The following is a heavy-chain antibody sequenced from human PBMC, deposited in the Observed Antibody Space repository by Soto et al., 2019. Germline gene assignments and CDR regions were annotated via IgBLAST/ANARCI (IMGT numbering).Heavy chain of an antibody. CDR2: INPNSGGT. D-gene: IGHD1-26*01. V-gene: IGHV1-2*04. Sequence: ASVKVSCKASGYTFTGYYMHWVRQAPGQGLEWMGWINPNSGGTNYAQKFQGWVTMTRDTSISTAYMELSRLSSDDTAVYYGAAGPSSGSYYNWFDPWGQGTLVTVSS. CDR1: GYTFTGYY. J-gene: IGHJ5*02. CDR3: AAGPSSGSYYNWFDP.